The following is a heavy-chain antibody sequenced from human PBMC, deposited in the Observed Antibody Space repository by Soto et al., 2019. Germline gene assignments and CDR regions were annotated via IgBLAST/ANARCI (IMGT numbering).Heavy chain of an antibody. D-gene: IGHD4-17*01. J-gene: IGHJ6*02. CDR1: GGSISSGDYF. CDR2: IYYTGST. Sequence: QVQLQESGPGLVKPSQTLSLTCTVSGGSISSGDYFWSWIRQHPGKGLEWIGYIYYTGSTQYNPSLKSRLTISIATSKKHLSLRLNSVTAADTARYYRRREAIIGDPRYMEIWGQGTPVTVS. CDR3: RREAIIGDPRYMEI. V-gene: IGHV4-31*03.